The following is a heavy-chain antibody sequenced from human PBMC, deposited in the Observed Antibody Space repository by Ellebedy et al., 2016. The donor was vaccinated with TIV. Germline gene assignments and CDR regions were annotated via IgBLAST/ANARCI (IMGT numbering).Heavy chain of an antibody. J-gene: IGHJ6*02. V-gene: IGHV1-18*01. CDR1: GYTFTSYG. CDR2: ISAYNGNT. D-gene: IGHD3-10*01. Sequence: ASVKVSXKASGYTFTSYGISWVRQAPGQGLEWMGWISAYNGNTNYAQKLQGRVTMTTDTSTSTAYMELRSLRSDDTAVYYCARDRYYYGPGRGEDVWGQGTTVTVSS. CDR3: ARDRYYYGPGRGEDV.